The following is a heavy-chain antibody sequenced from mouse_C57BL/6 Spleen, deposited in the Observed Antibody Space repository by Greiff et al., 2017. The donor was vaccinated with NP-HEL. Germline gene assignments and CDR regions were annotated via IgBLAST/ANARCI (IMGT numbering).Heavy chain of an antibody. V-gene: IGHV1-80*01. CDR1: GYAFSSYW. CDR3: ARCASIYDMDY. CDR2: IYPGDGDT. Sequence: VQLQQSGAELVKPGASVKISCKASGYAFSSYWMNWVKQRPGKGLEWIGQIYPGDGDTNYNGKFKGKATLTADKSSSTAYMQLSSLTSEDSAVYLRARCASIYDMDYWGQGTSVTVSS. J-gene: IGHJ4*01.